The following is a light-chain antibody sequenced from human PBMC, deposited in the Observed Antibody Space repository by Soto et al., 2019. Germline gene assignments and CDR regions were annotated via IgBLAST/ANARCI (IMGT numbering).Light chain of an antibody. J-gene: IGLJ1*01. Sequence: QSALTEPASVSGSPGQSITISCIGTSRDIGGYEFVSGYQQHPGQAPNLLIYDVTNLPSGVSYRFSGSKSGNTASLTISGLQADDAADDNCNSFRAISTYVVGTGTK. CDR2: DVT. CDR3: NSFRAISTYV. CDR1: SRDIGGYEF. V-gene: IGLV2-14*01.